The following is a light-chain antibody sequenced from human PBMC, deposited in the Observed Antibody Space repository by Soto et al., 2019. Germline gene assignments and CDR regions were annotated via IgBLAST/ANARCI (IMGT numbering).Light chain of an antibody. J-gene: IGKJ4*01. CDR1: QTVSGSY. CDR2: GTT. Sequence: EVVLTQSPGTVSLSLGETASLSCRASQTVSGSYLAWDQHKPGQAPRLLIYGTTSRATGVPDRFSGGGSGTAFTLPISGLEPEYFALYRCRQDGSLPPTFGGGTKVEIK. V-gene: IGKV3-20*01. CDR3: RQDGSLPPT.